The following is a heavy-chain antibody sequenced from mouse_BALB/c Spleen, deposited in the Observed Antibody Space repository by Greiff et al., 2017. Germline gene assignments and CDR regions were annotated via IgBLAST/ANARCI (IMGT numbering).Heavy chain of an antibody. CDR2: IYPGSGST. D-gene: IGHD2-14*01. V-gene: IGHV1-77*01. J-gene: IGHJ4*01. CDR3: ARAGDRYDHALDY. CDR1: GYTFTDYV. Sequence: VQLQQSGPELVKPGASVKMSCKASGYTFTDYVISWVKQRTGQGLEWIGEIYPGSGSTYYNEKFKGKATLTADKSSSTAYMQLSRLTSENSAVYFCARAGDRYDHALDYWGQGTSVTVSA.